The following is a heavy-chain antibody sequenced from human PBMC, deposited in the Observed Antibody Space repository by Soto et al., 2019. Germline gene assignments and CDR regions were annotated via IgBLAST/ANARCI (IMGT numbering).Heavy chain of an antibody. Sequence: EVPLVESGGGLVQPGGSLRLSCAASGFTFSSYWMHWVRQAPGKGLVWVSRINSDGRSTTYADSVKGRFTISRDNAKNTLYLQMNSLRAEDTAVYYCARDPAGEGYFDYWGQGTLVTVSS. CDR3: ARDPAGEGYFDY. CDR2: INSDGRST. D-gene: IGHD3-10*01. V-gene: IGHV3-74*01. J-gene: IGHJ4*02. CDR1: GFTFSSYW.